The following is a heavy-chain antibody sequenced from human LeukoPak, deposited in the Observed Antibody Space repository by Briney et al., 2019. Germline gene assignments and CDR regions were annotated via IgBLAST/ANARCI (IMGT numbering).Heavy chain of an antibody. D-gene: IGHD5-12*01. CDR2: ISYDGSNK. Sequence: PGRSLRLSCAASGFTFSSYGMHWVRQAPVKGLEWVAVISYDGSNKYYADSVKGRFTISRDNSKNTLYLQMNSLRAEDTAVYYCAKDRPVATTRASYFDYWGQGTLVTVSS. CDR3: AKDRPVATTRASYFDY. J-gene: IGHJ4*02. V-gene: IGHV3-30*18. CDR1: GFTFSSYG.